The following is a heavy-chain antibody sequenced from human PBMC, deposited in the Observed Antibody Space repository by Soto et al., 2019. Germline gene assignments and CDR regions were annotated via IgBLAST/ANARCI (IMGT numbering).Heavy chain of an antibody. CDR1: GFTFSSYS. CDR3: ARDGSGSYARAFDI. CDR2: ISSSSSYI. D-gene: IGHD1-26*01. Sequence: GGSLRLSCAASGFTFSSYSMNWVRQAPGKGLEWVSSISSSSSYIYYADSVKGRFTISRDNAKNSLYLQMNSLRAEDTAVYYCARDGSGSYARAFDIWGQGTMVTVSS. J-gene: IGHJ3*02. V-gene: IGHV3-21*01.